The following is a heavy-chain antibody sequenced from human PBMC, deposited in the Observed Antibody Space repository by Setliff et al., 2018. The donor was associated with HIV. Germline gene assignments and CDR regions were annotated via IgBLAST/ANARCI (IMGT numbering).Heavy chain of an antibody. CDR3: ARVRYCSGGSCYGGEYWFDP. CDR2: IHPSGGST. V-gene: IGHV1-46*01. J-gene: IGHJ5*02. CDR1: GYTFTSYY. D-gene: IGHD2-15*01. Sequence: ASVKVSCKASGYTFTSYYIHWVRQAPGQGLEWMGVIHPSGGSTSYAQSFQDRVTMTRDTSTSTVYMELSSLRSEATAVYYCARVRYCSGGSCYGGEYWFDPWGQGTLVTVSS.